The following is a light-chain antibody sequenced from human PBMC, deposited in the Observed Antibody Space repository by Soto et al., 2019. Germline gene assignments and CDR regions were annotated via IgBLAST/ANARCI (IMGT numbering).Light chain of an antibody. J-gene: IGLJ2*01. V-gene: IGLV1-44*01. CDR2: TDN. Sequence: QSVLTQPPSVSGTPGQRVTISCSGSNSNIGSNTVNWYQQLPGAAPKLLIYTDNQRPSRVPDRFSGSKSGTSASLAISGLLSEDEADYYCAAWDDSLSGVVLGGGTKLTLL. CDR3: AAWDDSLSGVV. CDR1: NSNIGSNT.